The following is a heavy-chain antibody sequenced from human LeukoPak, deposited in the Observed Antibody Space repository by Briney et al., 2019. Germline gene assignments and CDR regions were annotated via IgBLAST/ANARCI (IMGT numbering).Heavy chain of an antibody. D-gene: IGHD1-14*01. CDR1: GFTFGNSW. Sequence: PGGSLRPSCAASGFTFGNSWVHWVRQAPGKGLVWVSLINADGSTATYADSVKGRFTISRDNARNTLSLQMNSLTIEDTAVYYCVVVVEPPDSDGFDVWGQGRMITVSS. J-gene: IGHJ3*01. V-gene: IGHV3-74*01. CDR2: INADGSTA. CDR3: VVVVEPPDSDGFDV.